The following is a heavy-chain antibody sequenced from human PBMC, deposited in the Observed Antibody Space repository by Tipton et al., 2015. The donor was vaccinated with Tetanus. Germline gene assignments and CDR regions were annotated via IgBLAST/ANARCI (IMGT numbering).Heavy chain of an antibody. Sequence: QVQLVQSGAEVKKPGASVKVSCKVSGYTLTELSMHWVRQAPGKGLEWMGGFDPEDGETIYAQKFQGRVTMTEDTSTDTAYMELSSLRSEDTAVYYCATPRPYDILTGIPLSLKKYYGMDVWGQGTTVTVSS. CDR3: ATPRPYDILTGIPLSLKKYYGMDV. CDR1: GYTLTELS. J-gene: IGHJ6*02. CDR2: FDPEDGET. V-gene: IGHV1-24*01. D-gene: IGHD3-9*01.